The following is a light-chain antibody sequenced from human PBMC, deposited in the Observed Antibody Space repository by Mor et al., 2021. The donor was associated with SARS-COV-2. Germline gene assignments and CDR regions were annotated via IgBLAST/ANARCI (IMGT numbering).Light chain of an antibody. Sequence: SCRASQSVSSSYLAWYQQKPGQAPRLLIYGASSRATGIPDRFSGSGSGTDFTLTISRLEPEDFAVYYCQQYGSSPGTFGQGT. V-gene: IGKV3-20*01. J-gene: IGKJ1*01. CDR1: QSVSSSY. CDR3: QQYGSSPGT. CDR2: GAS.